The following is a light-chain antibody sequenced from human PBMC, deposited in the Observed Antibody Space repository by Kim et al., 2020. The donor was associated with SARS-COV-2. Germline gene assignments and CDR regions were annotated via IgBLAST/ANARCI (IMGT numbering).Light chain of an antibody. J-gene: IGKJ4*01. Sequence: MSPEERATPSCGASRSVSSNLAWYQQKPGQAPRLLIYGASTRATGIPARFSGSGSGTQFTLTISSLQSEDFAVYYCHQYNNWPLTFGGGTKVDIK. CDR1: RSVSSN. V-gene: IGKV3-15*01. CDR3: HQYNNWPLT. CDR2: GAS.